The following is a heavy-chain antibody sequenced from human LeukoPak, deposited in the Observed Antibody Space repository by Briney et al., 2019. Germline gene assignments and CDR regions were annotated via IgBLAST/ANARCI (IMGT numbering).Heavy chain of an antibody. D-gene: IGHD2-2*01. CDR3: ARDQLGYCSSTSCYRWAHSSSWYGWYFQH. CDR1: GFTFSSYW. V-gene: IGHV3-74*01. J-gene: IGHJ1*01. Sequence: GGSLRLSCAASGFTFSSYWMHWVRQAPGKGLVWVSRINSDGSSTSYADSVKGRFTISRDNSKNTLYLQMNSLRAEDTAVYYCARDQLGYCSSTSCYRWAHSSSWYGWYFQHWGQGTLVTVSS. CDR2: INSDGSST.